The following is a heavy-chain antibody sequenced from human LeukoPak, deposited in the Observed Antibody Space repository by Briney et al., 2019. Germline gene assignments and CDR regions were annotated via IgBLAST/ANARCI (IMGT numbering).Heavy chain of an antibody. D-gene: IGHD6-13*01. CDR2: IIPIFGTA. V-gene: IGHV1-69*05. CDR1: GGTFSSYA. J-gene: IGHJ4*02. Sequence: GSSVKVSCNASGGTFSSYAISWVRQAPGQGLEWMGGIIPIFGTANYAQKFQGRVTITTDESTSTAYMELSSLRSEDTAVYYCASEPIAPGRLYYFDYWGQGTLVTVSS. CDR3: ASEPIAPGRLYYFDY.